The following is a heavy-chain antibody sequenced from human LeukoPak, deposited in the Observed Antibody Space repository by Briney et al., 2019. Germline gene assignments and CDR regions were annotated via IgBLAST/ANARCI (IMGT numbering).Heavy chain of an antibody. Sequence: SETLSLTCTVSGGSISNGDYYWGWIRQPPGKGLEWIGSIYYSGSTYYNPSLKSRVTISVDTSKNQFSLKLSSVTAADTAVYYCATSRSVTTASDYWGQGTLVTVSS. V-gene: IGHV4-39*07. J-gene: IGHJ4*02. CDR1: GGSISNGDYY. D-gene: IGHD4-17*01. CDR3: ATSRSVTTASDY. CDR2: IYYSGST.